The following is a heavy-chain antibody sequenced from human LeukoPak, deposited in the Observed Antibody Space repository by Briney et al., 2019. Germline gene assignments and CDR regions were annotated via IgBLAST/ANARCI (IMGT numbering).Heavy chain of an antibody. Sequence: SETLSLTCTVSGGSISSYYWSWIRQPPGKGLEWIGSIYYSGSTYYNPSLKSRVTISVDTSKNQFSLELTSVTAADTAVYYCARHSGSGSYHSPFGNWGQGTLVTVSS. CDR2: IYYSGST. CDR1: GGSISSYY. CDR3: ARHSGSGSYHSPFGN. V-gene: IGHV4-59*05. D-gene: IGHD3-10*01. J-gene: IGHJ4*02.